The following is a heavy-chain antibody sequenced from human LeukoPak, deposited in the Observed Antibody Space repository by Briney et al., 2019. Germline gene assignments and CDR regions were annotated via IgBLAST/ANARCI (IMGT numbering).Heavy chain of an antibody. CDR3: ARHRVVKVQRRHYSYGLDV. Sequence: KASETLSLTCTVSGGPMRYSSDYWGWVRQPPGKGLEWIGSIFYSGSTYYNPSLKSRLTISVDTSENQFSLKLTSVAATNTVIYYCARHRVVKVQRRHYSYGLDVWGHGTTVTVSS. CDR2: IFYSGST. J-gene: IGHJ6*02. CDR1: GGPMRYSSDY. V-gene: IGHV4-39*01. D-gene: IGHD2/OR15-2a*01.